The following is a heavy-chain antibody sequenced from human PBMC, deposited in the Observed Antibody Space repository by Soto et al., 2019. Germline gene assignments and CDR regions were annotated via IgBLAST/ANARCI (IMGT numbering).Heavy chain of an antibody. V-gene: IGHV1-69*01. Sequence: QVQLVQSGAEVKKPGSSVKVSCKASGGTFSSYAISWVRQAPGQGLEWMGGIIPIFGTANYAQKFQGRVTITADESTSTAYTELSSLRSEDTALYYCATLLGYCSSTSCDRRFYFDYWGQGTLVTVSS. D-gene: IGHD2-2*02. J-gene: IGHJ4*02. CDR1: GGTFSSYA. CDR2: IIPIFGTA. CDR3: ATLLGYCSSTSCDRRFYFDY.